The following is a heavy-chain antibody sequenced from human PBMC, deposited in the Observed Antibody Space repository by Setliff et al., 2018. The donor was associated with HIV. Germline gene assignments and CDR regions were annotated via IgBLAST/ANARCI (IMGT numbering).Heavy chain of an antibody. CDR3: AREGNSGHGGQIEFDY. V-gene: IGHV1-69*13. CDR2: IIPMFGTA. Sequence: SVKVSCKASGDTFRSRAFNWVRQAPGQGPEWMGGIIPMFGTANYAQKFQGRVTITADESTSTVYMELSSPRSDDTALYYCAREGNSGHGGQIEFDYWGQGTLVTVSS. D-gene: IGHD1-26*01. CDR1: GDTFRSRA. J-gene: IGHJ4*02.